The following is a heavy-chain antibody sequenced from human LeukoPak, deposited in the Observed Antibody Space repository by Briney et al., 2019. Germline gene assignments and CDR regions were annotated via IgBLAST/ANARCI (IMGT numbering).Heavy chain of an antibody. CDR3: ARHKEQLVLDY. J-gene: IGHJ4*02. CDR1: TFRSHW. CDR2: IYYSGST. D-gene: IGHD6-13*01. Sequence: TFRSHWMSWVRQPPGKGLEWIGSIYYSGSTYYNPSLKSRVTISVDTSKNQFSLKLSSVTAADTAVYYCARHKEQLVLDYWGQGTLVTVSS. V-gene: IGHV4-39*01.